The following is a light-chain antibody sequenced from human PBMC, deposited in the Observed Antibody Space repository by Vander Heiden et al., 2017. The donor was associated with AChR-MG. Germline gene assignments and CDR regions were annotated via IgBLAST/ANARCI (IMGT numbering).Light chain of an antibody. J-gene: IGKJ2*03. CDR1: RSISTW. V-gene: IGKV1-5*03. CDR3: QHNNHYSLYS. CDR2: QAS. Sequence: DIQMTQSPSTLSASVGDRVTITCRASRSISTWLAWYQQQPGKAPKLLVYQASTLEGGVPPRFSGSGYETEFTLTISGLQPDDFATYYCQHNNHYSLYSFGQATRLEI.